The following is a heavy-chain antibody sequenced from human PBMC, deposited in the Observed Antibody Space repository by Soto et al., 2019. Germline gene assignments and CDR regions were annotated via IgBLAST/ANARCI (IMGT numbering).Heavy chain of an antibody. CDR3: AREIVTAGGNNYFDP. V-gene: IGHV4-4*01. J-gene: IGHJ5*02. D-gene: IGHD2-21*02. CDR2: VYHTGDT. CDR1: GGTVASSHW. Sequence: TLSLTCGVSGGTVASSHWWSWVRQSPGGGLEWIGNVYHTGDTNLNPSLQSRVTISVDKSNNQFSLRLNSLTAADTAVYFCAREIVTAGGNNYFDPWGPGTLVTVSS.